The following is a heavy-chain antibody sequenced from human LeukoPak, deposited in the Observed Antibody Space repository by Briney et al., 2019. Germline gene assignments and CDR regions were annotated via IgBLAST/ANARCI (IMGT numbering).Heavy chain of an antibody. CDR2: IYYSGST. V-gene: IGHV4-59*01. CDR1: GGSISSYY. J-gene: IGHJ6*03. D-gene: IGHD6-19*01. CDR3: ARDLYSSGWLHYMDV. Sequence: PSETLSLTCTVSGGSISSYYWSWIRQPPGKGLEWIGYIYYSGSTNYNPSLKSRVTISVDTSKNQFSLKLSSVTAADTAVYYCARDLYSSGWLHYMDVWGKGTTVTVSS.